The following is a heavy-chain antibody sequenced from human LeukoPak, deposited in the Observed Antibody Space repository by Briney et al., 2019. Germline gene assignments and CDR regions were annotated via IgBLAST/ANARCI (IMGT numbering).Heavy chain of an antibody. V-gene: IGHV4-61*02. CDR2: IYTSGST. Sequence: PSETLSLTCTVSGGSISSGSYYWSWIRQPAGKGLEWIGRIYTSGSTHYNPSLKSRVTISVDTSKNQFSLKLSSVTAADTAVYYCARRRGSGRWLDYWGQGTLVTVSS. J-gene: IGHJ4*02. D-gene: IGHD3-10*01. CDR1: GGSISSGSYY. CDR3: ARRRGSGRWLDY.